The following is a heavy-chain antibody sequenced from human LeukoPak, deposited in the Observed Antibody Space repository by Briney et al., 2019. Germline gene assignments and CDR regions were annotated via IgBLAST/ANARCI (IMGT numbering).Heavy chain of an antibody. V-gene: IGHV3-23*01. CDR1: GFTFSSYA. Sequence: GGSLRLSCAASGFTFSSYAMSWVRQAPGKGLEWVSTISGSGGSTYYADSVKGRFTISRDNSKNTLYLQMNSLRAEDTAVYYCAILPLAAAGSTNYYYYYGMDVWGQGTTVTVSS. CDR2: ISGSGGST. J-gene: IGHJ6*02. CDR3: AILPLAAAGSTNYYYYYGMDV. D-gene: IGHD6-13*01.